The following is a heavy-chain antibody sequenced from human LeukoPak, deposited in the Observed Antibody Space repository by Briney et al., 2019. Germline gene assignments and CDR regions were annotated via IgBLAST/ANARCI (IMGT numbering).Heavy chain of an antibody. CDR1: GFTFSNYA. V-gene: IGHV3-23*01. CDR3: AREGRSWRYPPHFDY. D-gene: IGHD1-1*01. Sequence: GGSLRLSCAASGFTFSNYAMTWVRQAPGKGLEWVSVISGSGGNTDYADSVKGRFTISRDNSKNTLSLQMNSLRAEDTAVYYCAREGRSWRYPPHFDYWGQGTLVTVSS. CDR2: ISGSGGNT. J-gene: IGHJ4*02.